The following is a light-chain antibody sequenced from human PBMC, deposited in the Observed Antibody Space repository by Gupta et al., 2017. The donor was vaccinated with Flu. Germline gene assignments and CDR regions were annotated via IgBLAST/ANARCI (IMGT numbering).Light chain of an antibody. CDR1: PRVSSN. Sequence: EIVLTKSPATMSVSPGESVTLSCRASPRVSSNLAWYQQRPGQAARLLMYGASPRATGIPATFSGSGTGTEFTLTISSLQSEDFAVYYCQQYNNWPLTFGGGTKVEIK. J-gene: IGKJ4*01. CDR2: GAS. CDR3: QQYNNWPLT. V-gene: IGKV3-15*01.